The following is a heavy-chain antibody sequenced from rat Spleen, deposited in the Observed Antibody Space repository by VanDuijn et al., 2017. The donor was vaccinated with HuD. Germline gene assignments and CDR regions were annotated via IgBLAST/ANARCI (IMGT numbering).Heavy chain of an antibody. D-gene: IGHD1-1*01. J-gene: IGHJ2*01. Sequence: EVQLVESGGGLVQPGRSLKLSCAASGFTFSDYNMAWVRQAPTKGLEWVASITNSGGSTYYRDSVKGRFTISRDNAKSTLYLQMDSLRSEDTATYYCATDRSYYYSDPFDYWGQGVMVTVSS. CDR2: ITNSGGST. CDR3: ATDRSYYYSDPFDY. CDR1: GFTFSDYN. V-gene: IGHV5-20*01.